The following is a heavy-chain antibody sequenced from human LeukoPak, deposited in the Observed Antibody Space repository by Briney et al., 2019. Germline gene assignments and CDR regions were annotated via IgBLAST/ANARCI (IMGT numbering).Heavy chain of an antibody. V-gene: IGHV3-9*01. CDR1: GFTFDDYA. D-gene: IGHD1-20*01. J-gene: IGHJ3*02. Sequence: PGGSLRLSCAASGFTFDDYAMHWVRQAPGKGLEWVSGISWNSGSIGYADSVKGRFTISRDNAKNSLYLQMNSLRAEDTALYYCAKDNNWLPHHDAFDIWGQGTMVTVSS. CDR3: AKDNNWLPHHDAFDI. CDR2: ISWNSGSI.